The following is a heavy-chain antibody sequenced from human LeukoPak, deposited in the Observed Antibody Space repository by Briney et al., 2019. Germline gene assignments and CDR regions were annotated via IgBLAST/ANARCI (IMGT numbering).Heavy chain of an antibody. J-gene: IGHJ2*01. CDR3: AKGSIGQLSSSWEAHWYFDL. CDR1: GFTFSSYA. CDR2: ISGSGGST. V-gene: IGHV3-23*01. D-gene: IGHD6-13*01. Sequence: PGGSLRLSCAASGFTFSSYAMSWVRQAPGKGLEWVSAISGSGGSTYYADSVKGRFTISRDNSKNTLYLQMNSLRAEDTAVYYCAKGSIGQLSSSWEAHWYFDLWGRGTLVTVSS.